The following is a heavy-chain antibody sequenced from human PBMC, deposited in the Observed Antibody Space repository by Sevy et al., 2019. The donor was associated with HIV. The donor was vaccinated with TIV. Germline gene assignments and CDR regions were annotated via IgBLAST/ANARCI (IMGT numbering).Heavy chain of an antibody. D-gene: IGHD4-17*01. V-gene: IGHV1-18*04. CDR3: ARDKPLATVTTRGNIDY. Sequence: ASVKVSCKASGYTFTSYGINWVRQAPGQGLEWMGWISAYNGNTNYAQKLQGRVTMTTDTSTSTAYMELRSLRSDDTAVYYCARDKPLATVTTRGNIDYWGQGTLVTVSS. CDR1: GYTFTSYG. J-gene: IGHJ4*02. CDR2: ISAYNGNT.